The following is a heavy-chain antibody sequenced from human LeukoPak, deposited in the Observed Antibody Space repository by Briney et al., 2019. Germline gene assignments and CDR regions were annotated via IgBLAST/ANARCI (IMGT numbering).Heavy chain of an antibody. CDR3: ASSYGDYGAVFDY. V-gene: IGHV4-61*01. CDR1: GGSISSSSYY. CDR2: IHYSGST. D-gene: IGHD4-17*01. J-gene: IGHJ4*02. Sequence: SETLSLTCTVSGGSISSSSYYWSWIRQPPGKGLEWIGYIHYSGSTNYNPSLKSRVTISVDTSKNQFSLKLSSVTAADTAVYYCASSYGDYGAVFDYWGQGTLVTVSS.